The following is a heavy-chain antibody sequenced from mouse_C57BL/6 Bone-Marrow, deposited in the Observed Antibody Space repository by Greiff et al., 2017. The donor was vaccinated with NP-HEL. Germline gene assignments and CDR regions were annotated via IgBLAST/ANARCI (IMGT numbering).Heavy chain of an antibody. V-gene: IGHV3-6*01. Sequence: EVHLVESGPGLVKPSQSLSLTCSVTGYSITSGYYWNWIRQFPGNKLEWMGYISYDGSNNYNPSLKNRISITRDTSKNQFFLKLNSVTTEDTATYYCARGIITTVVATPYWYFDVWGTGTTVTVSS. J-gene: IGHJ1*03. CDR3: ARGIITTVVATPYWYFDV. CDR2: ISYDGSN. CDR1: GYSITSGYY. D-gene: IGHD1-1*01.